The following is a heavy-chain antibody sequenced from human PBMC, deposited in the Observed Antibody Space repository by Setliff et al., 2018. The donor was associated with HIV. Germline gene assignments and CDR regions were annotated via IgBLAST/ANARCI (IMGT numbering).Heavy chain of an antibody. J-gene: IGHJ4*02. CDR2: IYYDGRT. D-gene: IGHD2-21*02. CDR3: ARDTVGDSRVTEFDY. Sequence: SETLSLTCTVSGGSIRTGTHYWGWIRQPPGKGLEWIGSIYYDGRTFYKPSLESRLTISVDTSKNQFSLKLSSVTAADTAVYYCARDTVGDSRVTEFDYWGQGTLVTVSS. CDR1: GGSIRTGTHY. V-gene: IGHV4-39*07.